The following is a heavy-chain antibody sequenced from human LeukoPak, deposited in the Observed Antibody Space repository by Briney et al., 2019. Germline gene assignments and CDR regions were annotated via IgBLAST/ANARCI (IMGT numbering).Heavy chain of an antibody. CDR1: GFTFSRHG. Sequence: GGSLRLSCAPSGFTFSRHGMHWVRQAPGKGLEWVAIISNDGSRKYYAHSVEGQFTISRDNSKNTLYVQVNSLGTEDTAAYYCAKGSYYDSSGSFYFDYWGQGTLVTVSS. CDR2: ISNDGSRK. D-gene: IGHD3-22*01. CDR3: AKGSYYDSSGSFYFDY. V-gene: IGHV3-30*18. J-gene: IGHJ4*02.